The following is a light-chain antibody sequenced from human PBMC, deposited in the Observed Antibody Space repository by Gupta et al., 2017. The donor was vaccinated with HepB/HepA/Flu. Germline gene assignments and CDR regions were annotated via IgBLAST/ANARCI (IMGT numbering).Light chain of an antibody. CDR3: QLWDSSNHVV. V-gene: IGLV1-44*01. J-gene: IGLJ2*01. CDR1: SSNLGTKT. Sequence: SVLSQPHSASGTTGQGVTISCSGTSSNLGTKTVNWHQQFPGHAPILLIYRDNKRPSGVSDRFSGSKSGNAASLTISRAQSEDEADYYCQLWDSSNHVVFGGGTKLTVL. CDR2: RDN.